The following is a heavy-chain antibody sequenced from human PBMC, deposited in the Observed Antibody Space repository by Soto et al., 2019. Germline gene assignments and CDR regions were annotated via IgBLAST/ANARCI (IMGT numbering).Heavy chain of an antibody. CDR2: ISAYNGNT. CDR1: GYTFTSYG. CDR3: ARRVRYSGYYERYYYYYGMDV. V-gene: IGHV1-18*01. J-gene: IGHJ6*02. Sequence: ASVKVSCKASGYTFTSYGISWVRQAPGQGLERMGWISAYNGNTNYAQKLQGRVTMTTDTSTSTAYMELRSLRSGDTAVYYCARRVRYSGYYERYYYYYGMDVWGQGTTVTVSS. D-gene: IGHD5-12*01.